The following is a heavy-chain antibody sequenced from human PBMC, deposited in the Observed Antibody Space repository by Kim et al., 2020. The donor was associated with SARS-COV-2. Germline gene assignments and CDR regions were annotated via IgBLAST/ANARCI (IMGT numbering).Heavy chain of an antibody. CDR2: ISSSSSTI. V-gene: IGHV3-48*02. D-gene: IGHD2-21*02. Sequence: GGSLRLSCAASGFTFSSYSMNWVRQALGKGLEWVSYISSSSSTIYYADSVKGRFTISRDNAKNSLYLQMNSLRDEDTAVYYCARDPLGGCGGDCYSDWFDPWGQGTLVTVSS. CDR3: ARDPLGGCGGDCYSDWFDP. CDR1: GFTFSSYS. J-gene: IGHJ5*02.